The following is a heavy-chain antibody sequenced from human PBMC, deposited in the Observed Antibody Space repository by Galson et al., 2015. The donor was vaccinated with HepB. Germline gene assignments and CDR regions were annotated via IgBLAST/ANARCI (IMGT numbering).Heavy chain of an antibody. CDR2: IKSKTDGGTT. CDR1: GFTFSNAW. J-gene: IGHJ6*02. CDR3: TTVLRDYVWEVYYYYYGMDV. Sequence: SLRLSCAASGFTFSNAWMSWVRQAPGKGLEWVGRIKSKTDGGTTDYAAPVKGRFTISRDDSKNTLYLQMNSLKTEDTAVYYCTTVLRDYVWEVYYYYYGMDVWGQGTTVTVSS. V-gene: IGHV3-15*01. D-gene: IGHD3-16*01.